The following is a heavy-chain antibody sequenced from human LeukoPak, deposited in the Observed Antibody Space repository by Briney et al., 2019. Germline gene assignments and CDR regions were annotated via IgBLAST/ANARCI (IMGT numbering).Heavy chain of an antibody. CDR2: IFTRGST. CDR1: GGSINNYY. Sequence: PSETLSLTCTVSGGSINNYYWSWIRQPAGKGLEWIGRIFTRGSTNYNPSLKSRVTMSVDTSKNQFSLKLSSVTAADTAVYYCARGRYCSADICSGGDAFDIWGQGTMVSVSS. CDR3: ARGRYCSADICSGGDAFDI. D-gene: IGHD2-15*01. J-gene: IGHJ3*02. V-gene: IGHV4-4*07.